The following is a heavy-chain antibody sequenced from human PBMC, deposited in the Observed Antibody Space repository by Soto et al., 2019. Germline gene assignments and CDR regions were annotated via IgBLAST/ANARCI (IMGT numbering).Heavy chain of an antibody. CDR2: ISYNGSTK. V-gene: IGHV3-23*01. D-gene: IGHD6-13*01. CDR3: ARDSLAAGYFDY. CDR1: EFTFSNYA. J-gene: IGHJ4*02. Sequence: GGSLRLSCAASEFTFSNYAMSWVRQAPGKGLEWVSAISYNGSTKYYADSVKGRFTISRDNSKNTLYLQMNSLRAEDTAVYYCARDSLAAGYFDYWAQGTLVTVSS.